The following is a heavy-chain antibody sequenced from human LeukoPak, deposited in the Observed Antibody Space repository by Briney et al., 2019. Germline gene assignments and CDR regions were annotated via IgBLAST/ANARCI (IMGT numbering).Heavy chain of an antibody. V-gene: IGHV1-2*02. CDR2: INPNSGGA. Sequence: ASVKVSCQASGYTFTGYFMNWVRQAPGQGLEWMGWINPNSGGANYAQKFQGRVTMTRDTSISTAHMELSSLISDDTAVYYCARGSSVRDWFDLWGQGTLVTVSS. D-gene: IGHD1-1*01. CDR3: ARGSSVRDWFDL. J-gene: IGHJ5*02. CDR1: GYTFTGYF.